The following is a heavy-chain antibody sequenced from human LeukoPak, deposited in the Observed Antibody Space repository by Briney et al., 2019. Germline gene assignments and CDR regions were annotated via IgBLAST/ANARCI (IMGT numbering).Heavy chain of an antibody. V-gene: IGHV3-66*01. Sequence: GGSLRLSCAASGFTVSSNYMSWVRQAPGKGLEWVSVIYSGGSTYYADSVKGRFTISRDNSKTTLYLQMNSLRAEDTAVYYCARDRRGLVEYGMDVWGQGTTVTVSS. J-gene: IGHJ6*02. CDR1: GFTVSSNY. CDR2: IYSGGST. D-gene: IGHD6-19*01. CDR3: ARDRRGLVEYGMDV.